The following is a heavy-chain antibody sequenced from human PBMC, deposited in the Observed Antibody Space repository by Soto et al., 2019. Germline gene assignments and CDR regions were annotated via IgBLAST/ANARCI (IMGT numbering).Heavy chain of an antibody. CDR1: GFTFSSYA. J-gene: IGHJ3*02. V-gene: IGHV3-23*01. CDR3: ANFRYYDSSGYPTPDAFDI. Sequence: GGSLRLSCAASGFTFSSYAMSWVRQAPGKGLEWVSAISGSGGSTYYADSVKGRFTISRDNSKNTLYLQMNSLRAEDTAVYYCANFRYYDSSGYPTPDAFDIWGQGTMVTVS. D-gene: IGHD3-22*01. CDR2: ISGSGGST.